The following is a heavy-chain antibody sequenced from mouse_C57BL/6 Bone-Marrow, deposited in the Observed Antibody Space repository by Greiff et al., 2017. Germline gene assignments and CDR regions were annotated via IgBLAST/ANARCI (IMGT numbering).Heavy chain of an antibody. D-gene: IGHD2-2*01. J-gene: IGHJ3*01. Sequence: QVQLKQPGAELVRPGSSVKLSCKASGYTFTSYWMHWVKQRPIQGLEWIGNIDPSDSETHYNQKFKDKATLTVDKSSSTAYMQLSSLTSEDSAVYYCASVYVYRGFAYWGQGTLVTVSA. CDR3: ASVYVYRGFAY. CDR1: GYTFTSYW. V-gene: IGHV1-52*01. CDR2: IDPSDSET.